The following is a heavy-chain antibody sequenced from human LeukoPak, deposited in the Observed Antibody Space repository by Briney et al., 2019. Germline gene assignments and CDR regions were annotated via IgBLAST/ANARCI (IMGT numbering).Heavy chain of an antibody. CDR1: GFNFRSYV. D-gene: IGHD6-25*01. Sequence: TGGSLRLSCAASGFNFRSYVMYWVRQAPGMGLEWVAVTSYDGSDIYYANSVKGRFTISRDNSKSTLYLQMSSLRVEDTALYYCAARHSSAAGLGYWGQGTLVTVSS. J-gene: IGHJ4*02. CDR2: TSYDGSDI. CDR3: AARHSSAAGLGY. V-gene: IGHV3-30-3*01.